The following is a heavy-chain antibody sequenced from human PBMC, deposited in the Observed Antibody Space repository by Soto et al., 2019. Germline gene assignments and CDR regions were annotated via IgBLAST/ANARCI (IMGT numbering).Heavy chain of an antibody. CDR3: ARGSARGSGDDNWFDP. Sequence: QVQLVQSGAEVKKPGASVKVSCKASGYTFTSYDINWVRQATGQGLEWMGWMNPNSGNTGNAQKFQGRVTMTRNTYISTAYMELSSLRSEDKAVYYCARGSARGSGDDNWFDPWGQGTLVTVSS. J-gene: IGHJ5*02. CDR1: GYTFTSYD. CDR2: MNPNSGNT. V-gene: IGHV1-8*01. D-gene: IGHD2-15*01.